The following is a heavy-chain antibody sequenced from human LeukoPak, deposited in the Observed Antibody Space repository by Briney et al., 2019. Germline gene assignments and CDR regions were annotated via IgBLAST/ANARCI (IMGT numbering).Heavy chain of an antibody. D-gene: IGHD3-10*01. Sequence: PGGSLRLSCPAAGFTFGDYAMSCVRQAPGKGLEWVGFIRSKAYGGTTEYAASVKGRFTISRDDSKSIAYLQMNSLKTEDTAVDYCTGHMVRGAMFDYWGQGTLVTVSS. J-gene: IGHJ4*02. CDR2: IRSKAYGGTT. CDR1: GFTFGDYA. V-gene: IGHV3-49*04. CDR3: TGHMVRGAMFDY.